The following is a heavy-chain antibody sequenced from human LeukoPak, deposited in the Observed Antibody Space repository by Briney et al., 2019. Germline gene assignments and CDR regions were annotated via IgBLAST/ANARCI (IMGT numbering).Heavy chain of an antibody. V-gene: IGHV3-74*01. D-gene: IGHD1-1*01. CDR2: INSDGSST. CDR1: GFTFSSYW. J-gene: IGHJ6*03. CDR3: AKVSDQLKLNYYYYMDV. Sequence: PGGSLRLSCAASGFTFSSYWMHWVRQAPGKGLVWVSRINSDGSSTSYADSVKGRFTISRDNSKNTLYLQMNSLRAEDTAVYYCAKVSDQLKLNYYYYMDVWGKGTTVTISS.